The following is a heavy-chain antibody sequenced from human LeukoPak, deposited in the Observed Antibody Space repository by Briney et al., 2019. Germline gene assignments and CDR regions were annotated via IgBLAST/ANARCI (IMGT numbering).Heavy chain of an antibody. Sequence: GGSLRLSCAASGFTFSSNWMHWVRQAPGEGLVWVSRSSTEGSRTSYAASVKGRFTISRDNAKNTLYLQMNSLRAEDTAVYYCAREDTAMADAFDIWGQGTMVTVSS. D-gene: IGHD5-18*01. CDR2: SSTEGSRT. V-gene: IGHV3-74*01. CDR1: GFTFSSNW. J-gene: IGHJ3*02. CDR3: AREDTAMADAFDI.